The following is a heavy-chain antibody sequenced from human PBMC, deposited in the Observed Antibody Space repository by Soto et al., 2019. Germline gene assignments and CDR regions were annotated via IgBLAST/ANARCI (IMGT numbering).Heavy chain of an antibody. V-gene: IGHV3-74*01. Sequence: PGGSLRLSCAVSGFTFSSTWMNWVRQAPGKGLVWVSRITSDGGSTTYADSVKGRFTISRDNAKNTLYLQMNSLRAEDTALYYCAKSFVVPAAPDGFDIWGQGTMVTVSS. D-gene: IGHD2-2*01. J-gene: IGHJ3*02. CDR1: GFTFSSTW. CDR3: AKSFVVPAAPDGFDI. CDR2: ITSDGGST.